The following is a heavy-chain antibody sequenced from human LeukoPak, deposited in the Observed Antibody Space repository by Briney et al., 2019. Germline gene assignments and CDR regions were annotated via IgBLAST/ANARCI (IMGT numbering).Heavy chain of an antibody. CDR2: IYHSGST. V-gene: IGHV4-38-2*02. J-gene: IGHJ4*02. CDR3: ASEPTPLLQNYDILTGYYLRMYYFDY. CDR1: GYSISSGYY. Sequence: SETLSLTCTVSGYSISSGYYWGWIRQPPGKGLEWIGSIYHSGSTYYNPSLKSRVTISVDTSKNQFSLKLSSVTAADTAVYYCASEPTPLLQNYDILTGYYLRMYYFDYWGQGTLVTVSS. D-gene: IGHD3-9*01.